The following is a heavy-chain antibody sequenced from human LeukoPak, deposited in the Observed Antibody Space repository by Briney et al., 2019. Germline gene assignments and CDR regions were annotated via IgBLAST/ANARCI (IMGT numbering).Heavy chain of an antibody. CDR1: GFTFSSYS. Sequence: GGSLRLSCAASGFTFSSYSMNWVRQAPGKGLEWVSSISSSSSYIYYADSVKGRFTISRDNAKNSLYLQMNSLRAEDTAVYYCAKSDYYDSSGYFDPFDYWGQGTLVTVSS. CDR3: AKSDYYDSSGYFDPFDY. CDR2: ISSSSSYI. V-gene: IGHV3-21*01. D-gene: IGHD3-22*01. J-gene: IGHJ4*02.